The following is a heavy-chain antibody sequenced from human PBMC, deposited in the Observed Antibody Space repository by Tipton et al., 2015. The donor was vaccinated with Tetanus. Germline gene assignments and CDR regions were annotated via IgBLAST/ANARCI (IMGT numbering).Heavy chain of an antibody. CDR1: GASISGSPYF. J-gene: IGHJ5*02. V-gene: IGHV4-31*02. D-gene: IGHD6-6*01. Sequence: LRLSCSVSGASISGSPYFWNWIRHQPGKGLEWIGYIYYSGSTYYNPSLESRVTISVDTSKNQFSLKLTSVTAADTAMYYCARDQGGGRVVRLNWLDPWGQGTLVTVSS. CDR3: ARDQGGGRVVRLNWLDP. CDR2: IYYSGST.